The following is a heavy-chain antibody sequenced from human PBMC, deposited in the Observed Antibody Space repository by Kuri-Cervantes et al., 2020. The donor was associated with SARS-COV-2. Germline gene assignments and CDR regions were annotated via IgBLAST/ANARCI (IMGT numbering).Heavy chain of an antibody. CDR2: INHSGST. V-gene: IGHV4-34*01. CDR1: GGSFSGYY. J-gene: IGHJ5*02. Sequence: ESLKISCAVYGGSFSGYYWSWIRQPPGKGLEWIGEINHSGSTNYNPSLKSRVTISVDTSKNQFSLKLSSVTAVDTAVYYCARDSSPCSSTSCYVSWFDPWGQGTLVTVSS. D-gene: IGHD2-2*01. CDR3: ARDSSPCSSTSCYVSWFDP.